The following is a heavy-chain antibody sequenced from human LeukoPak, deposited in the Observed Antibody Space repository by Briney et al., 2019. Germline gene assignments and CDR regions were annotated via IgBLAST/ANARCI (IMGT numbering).Heavy chain of an antibody. CDR2: ISGSGGST. J-gene: IGHJ4*02. CDR1: GFTFGNYW. Sequence: GGSLRLSCVASGFTFGNYWMSWVRQAPGKGLEWVSAISGSGGSTYYADSVKGRFTISRDNSKNTLYLQMNSLRAEDTAVYYCAKSRCGGDCYSPAPFDYWGQGTLVTVSS. D-gene: IGHD2-21*02. CDR3: AKSRCGGDCYSPAPFDY. V-gene: IGHV3-23*01.